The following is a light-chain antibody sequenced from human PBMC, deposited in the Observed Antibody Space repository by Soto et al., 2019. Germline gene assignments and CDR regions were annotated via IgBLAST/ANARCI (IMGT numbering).Light chain of an antibody. V-gene: IGLV2-8*01. J-gene: IGLJ1*01. CDR2: EVT. CDR1: SSDVGAYNY. Sequence: QSALTQPPSASGSPGQSVTIYCTGTSSDVGAYNYVSWYQQHPGKAPKVIIYEVTKRPSGVPDRLSGSKSGNTAPLTVSGLQAEDEADYYCSSYAGNNIYVFGSGTKVTAL. CDR3: SSYAGNNIYV.